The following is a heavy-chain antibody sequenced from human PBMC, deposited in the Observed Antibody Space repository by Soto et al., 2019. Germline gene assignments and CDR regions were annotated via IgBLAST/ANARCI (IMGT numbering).Heavy chain of an antibody. CDR1: GGSISSYY. Sequence: SETLSLTCTVSGGSISSYYWSWIRQPPGKGLEWIGYIYYSGSTNYNPSLKSRVTISVDTSKNQFSLKLSSVTAADTAVYYCAGESIAVAREPYDSFDISGQGTMVTGSS. D-gene: IGHD6-19*01. V-gene: IGHV4-59*01. J-gene: IGHJ3*02. CDR2: IYYSGST. CDR3: AGESIAVAREPYDSFDI.